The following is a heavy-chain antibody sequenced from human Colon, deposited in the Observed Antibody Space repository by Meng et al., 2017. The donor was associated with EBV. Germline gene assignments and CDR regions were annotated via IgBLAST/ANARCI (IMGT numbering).Heavy chain of an antibody. CDR1: GVTFSRDS. Sequence: EVQLVESGGGLVKPGGSXXLSCEASGVTFSRDSISWVRQTPGKGLGWISTISSRGDDTYYADCGKGRFTSSRDNAKSSLYLKMSSQRAEDTAGYYGAKCSHKCLEGSFDYWGQGTLVTVSS. CDR2: ISSRGDDT. J-gene: IGHJ4*02. V-gene: IGHV3-21*04. CDR3: AKCSHKCLEGSFDY. D-gene: IGHD2-15*01.